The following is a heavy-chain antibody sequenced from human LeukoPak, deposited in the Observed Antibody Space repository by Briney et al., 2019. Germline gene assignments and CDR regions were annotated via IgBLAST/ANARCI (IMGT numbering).Heavy chain of an antibody. J-gene: IGHJ4*02. CDR3: ASPYDTVGYFDC. Sequence: AETLTLLCAVSGGSIIRSCYYWGWIRQPPGKGLEWIGTIYYSGSTYYNPSLKSRVTISVDTSKNQLSLKLSSVTATDTAVNYCASPYDTVGYFDCWSQGCLVTVSS. CDR1: GGSIIRSCYY. D-gene: IGHD3-22*01. CDR2: IYYSGST. V-gene: IGHV4-39*01.